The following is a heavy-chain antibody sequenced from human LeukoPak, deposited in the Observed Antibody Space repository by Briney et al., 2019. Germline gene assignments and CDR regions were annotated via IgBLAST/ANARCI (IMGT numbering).Heavy chain of an antibody. CDR2: ISSSSNYI. J-gene: IGHJ3*02. V-gene: IGHV3-21*01. CDR1: GFTFSTYN. D-gene: IGHD1-26*01. Sequence: GGSLRLSCAASGFTFSTYNMNRVRQAPGKGLEWVSSISSSSNYIYYADSVKGRFTISRDNAKNSLYLQMNSLRAEDTDVYYCARDVGASAPDASDIWGQGTMVTVSS. CDR3: ARDVGASAPDASDI.